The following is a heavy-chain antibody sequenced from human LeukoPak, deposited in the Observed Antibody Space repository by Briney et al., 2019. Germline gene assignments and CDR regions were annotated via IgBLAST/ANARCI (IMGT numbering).Heavy chain of an antibody. D-gene: IGHD6-13*01. CDR3: ARDRYGPGSSWYVDY. V-gene: IGHV4-30-2*01. CDR2: IYHSGST. Sequence: SETLSLTCTVSGGSISSGGYYWSWIRQPPGRGLEWIGYIYHSGSTYYNPSLKSRVTISVDRSKNQFSLKLSPVTAADTAVYYCARDRYGPGSSWYVDYWGQGTLVTVSS. J-gene: IGHJ4*02. CDR1: GGSISSGGYY.